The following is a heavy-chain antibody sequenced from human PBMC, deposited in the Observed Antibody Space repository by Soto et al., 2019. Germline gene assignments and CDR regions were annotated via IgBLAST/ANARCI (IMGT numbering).Heavy chain of an antibody. CDR2: IYHSGST. D-gene: IGHD2-15*01. Sequence: ETLSLTCAVSSGSISSSNWWSWVRQPPGKGLEWIGEIYHSGSTNYNPSLKSRVTISVDKSKNQFSLKLSSVTAADTAVYYCARATEYCSGGSCYFDYWGQGTLVTVAS. V-gene: IGHV4-4*02. CDR1: SGSISSSNW. CDR3: ARATEYCSGGSCYFDY. J-gene: IGHJ4*02.